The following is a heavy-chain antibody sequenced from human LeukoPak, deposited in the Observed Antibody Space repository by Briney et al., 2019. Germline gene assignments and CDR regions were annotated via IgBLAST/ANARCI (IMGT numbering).Heavy chain of an antibody. D-gene: IGHD6-19*01. J-gene: IGHJ5*02. CDR3: ARDPQEWLETPSSNWFDP. V-gene: IGHV1-69*13. CDR1: GGTFSSYA. CDR2: IIPIFGTA. Sequence: SVKVSCKASGGTFSSYAISWVRQAPGQGLEWMGGIIPIFGTANCAQKFQGRVTITADESTSTAYMELSSLRSEDTAVYYCARDPQEWLETPSSNWFDPWGQGTLVTVSS.